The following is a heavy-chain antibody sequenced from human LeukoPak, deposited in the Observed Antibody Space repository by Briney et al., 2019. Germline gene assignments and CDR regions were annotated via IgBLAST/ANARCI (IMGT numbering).Heavy chain of an antibody. CDR3: AVSSGYRFDY. CDR1: GXSFSGYY. V-gene: IGHV4-34*01. CDR2: INHSGST. Sequence: PSETLSLTCAVYGXSFSGYYWSWIRQPPGKGLEWIGEINHSGSTNYNPSLKSRVTISVDTSKNQFSLKLSSVTAADTAVYYCAVSSGYRFDYWGQGTLVTVSS. D-gene: IGHD3-22*01. J-gene: IGHJ4*02.